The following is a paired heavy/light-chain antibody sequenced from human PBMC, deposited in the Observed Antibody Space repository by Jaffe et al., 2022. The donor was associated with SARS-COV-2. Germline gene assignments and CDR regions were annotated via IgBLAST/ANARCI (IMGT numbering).Heavy chain of an antibody. J-gene: IGHJ3*02. Sequence: EVQLVESGGGVVQPGGSLRLSCAASGFTFDDYAMHWVRQAPGKGLEWVSLISGDGGSTYYADSVKGRFTISRDNSKNSLYLQMNSLRTEDTALYYCAKDITYDSSGYYLPDAFDIWGQGTMVTVSS. D-gene: IGHD3-22*01. CDR3: AKDITYDSSGYYLPDAFDI. CDR1: GFTFDDYA. CDR2: ISGDGGST. V-gene: IGHV3-43*02.
Light chain of an antibody. Sequence: QAGLTQPPSVSKGLRQTATLTCTGNSNNVGNQGAAWLQQHQGHPPKLLSYRNNNRPSGISERFSASRSGNTASLTITGLQPEDEADYYCSAWDSSLSAVVFGGGTKLTVL. CDR3: SAWDSSLSAVV. CDR2: RNN. CDR1: SNNVGNQG. V-gene: IGLV10-54*04. J-gene: IGLJ2*01.